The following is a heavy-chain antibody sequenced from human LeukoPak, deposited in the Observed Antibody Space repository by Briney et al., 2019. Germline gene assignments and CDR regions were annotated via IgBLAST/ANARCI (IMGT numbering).Heavy chain of an antibody. D-gene: IGHD3-10*01. CDR1: GYSLTSYW. J-gene: IGHJ5*02. Sequence: GESLKISCKGSGYSLTSYWIGWVRQMPGKGLEWMGIIYPGDSDTRYSPSFQGQVTISADKSISTAYLQWSSLKASDTAMYYCARVYGSGSYYGDNWFDPWGQGTLVTVSS. V-gene: IGHV5-51*01. CDR3: ARVYGSGSYYGDNWFDP. CDR2: IYPGDSDT.